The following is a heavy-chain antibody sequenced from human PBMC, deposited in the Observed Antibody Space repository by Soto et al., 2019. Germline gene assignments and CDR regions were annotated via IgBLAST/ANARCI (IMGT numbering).Heavy chain of an antibody. CDR1: GYTFTSYG. V-gene: IGHV1-18*04. CDR3: ARTIPGSFLYYYYGMDV. Sequence: ASVKVSCKVSGYTFTSYGISWVRQAPGQGLEWMGWISAYNGNTNYAQKLQGRVTMTTDTSTSTAYMELRSLRSDDTAVYYCARTIPGSFLYYYYGMDVWGQGTTVTVSS. CDR2: ISAYNGNT. D-gene: IGHD2-15*01. J-gene: IGHJ6*02.